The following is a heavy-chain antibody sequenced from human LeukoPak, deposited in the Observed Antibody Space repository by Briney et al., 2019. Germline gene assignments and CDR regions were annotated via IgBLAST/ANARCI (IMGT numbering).Heavy chain of an antibody. D-gene: IGHD1-26*01. J-gene: IGHJ4*02. Sequence: ASVKVSCKASGYTFTSYGISWVRQAPGQGLEWMGWISAYNGNTNYAQKLQGSITMTTDTSTSTAYMELRSLRSDDTAVYYCARDLIVGAPFDYWGQGTLVTVSS. CDR3: ARDLIVGAPFDY. CDR2: ISAYNGNT. CDR1: GYTFTSYG. V-gene: IGHV1-18*01.